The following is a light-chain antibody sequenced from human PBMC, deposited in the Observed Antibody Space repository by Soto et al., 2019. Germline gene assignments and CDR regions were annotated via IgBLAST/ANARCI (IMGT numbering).Light chain of an antibody. CDR1: QNVYNN. CDR2: DAS. J-gene: IGKJ4*01. CDR3: QQCRNWPLT. Sequence: EIVMTQSPATLSVSPGEGATLSCKASQNVYNNLAWYQQRPGQPPRLLIYDASTRATGISARFSGSGYRTEFTLTISSLQSEDFAVYFCQQCRNWPLTFGGGPKVEIK. V-gene: IGKV3-15*01.